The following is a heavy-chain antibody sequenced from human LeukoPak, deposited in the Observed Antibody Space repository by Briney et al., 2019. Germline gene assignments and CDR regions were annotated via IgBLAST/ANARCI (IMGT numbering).Heavy chain of an antibody. Sequence: VWALRLSYAASGFSFSVSWMHWVRQTPGVGPVWVSRINTDGRITDYAAPVKGRFTIYRDNTKNSLYLQMNSLRAEDTAVYYCAIYPPGYSSSWLRYYYYYYMDVWGKGTTVTISS. CDR2: INTDGRIT. V-gene: IGHV3-74*01. CDR3: AIYPPGYSSSWLRYYYYYYMDV. J-gene: IGHJ6*03. CDR1: GFSFSVSW. D-gene: IGHD6-13*01.